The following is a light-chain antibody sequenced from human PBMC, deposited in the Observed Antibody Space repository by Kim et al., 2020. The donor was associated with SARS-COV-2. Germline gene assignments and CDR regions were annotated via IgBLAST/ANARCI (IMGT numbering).Light chain of an antibody. CDR2: GAS. J-gene: IGKJ1*01. CDR3: QQYNNWPRWS. V-gene: IGKV3-15*01. Sequence: EMVMTQSPATLSVSPGERVTLSCRASQSVSSNLAWYQQKPGQAPRLLIYGASTRATGIPARFSGSGSGTEFTLTISSLQSEDFAVYYWQQYNNWPRWSFGQGTKVDIK. CDR1: QSVSSN.